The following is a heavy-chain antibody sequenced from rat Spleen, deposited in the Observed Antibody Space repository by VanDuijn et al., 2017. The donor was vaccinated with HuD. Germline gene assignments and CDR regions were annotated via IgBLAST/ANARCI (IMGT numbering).Heavy chain of an antibody. V-gene: IGHV2S75*01. CDR1: GFSLTNYG. CDR3: TREGGAWYFDF. CDR2: IWGDGNT. J-gene: IGHJ1*01. Sequence: QVQLKESGPVLVQASETLSLTCTVSGFSLTNYGVIWVRQSPGKGLEWMGIIWGDGNTDYNSALKSRLSINRDTSKSQVFLKMNSLQTDDTAIYYCTREGGAWYFDFWGPGTMVTVSS. D-gene: IGHD4-2*01.